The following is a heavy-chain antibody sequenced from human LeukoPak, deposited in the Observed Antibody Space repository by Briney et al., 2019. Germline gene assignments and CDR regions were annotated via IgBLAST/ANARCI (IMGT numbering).Heavy chain of an antibody. CDR1: GFNFNNYW. CDR3: AGHSFDTVDAFDV. D-gene: IGHD2-2*02. J-gene: IGHJ3*01. CDR2: IYPGDYDT. V-gene: IGHV5-51*01. Sequence: GESLKISCEASGFNFNNYWVGWVRQMPGKGLEWMGIIYPGDYDTRYSPSFPGHVTISVDKSISTAYLQWRSLRASDTAMYFCAGHSFDTVDAFDVWGQGTIVTVSA.